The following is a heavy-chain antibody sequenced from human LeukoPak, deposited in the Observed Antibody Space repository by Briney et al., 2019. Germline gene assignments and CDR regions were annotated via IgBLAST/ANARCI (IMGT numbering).Heavy chain of an antibody. J-gene: IGHJ4*02. CDR2: IYYSGST. D-gene: IGHD5-18*01. Sequence: PSETLSLTCTVSGGSVSSGSYYWSWIRQPPGKGLEWIGYIYYSGSTNYNPSLKSRVTISVDTSKNQFSLKLSSVTAADTAVYYCARWKQLRGYSYGYFDYWGQGTLITVSS. V-gene: IGHV4-61*01. CDR1: GGSVSSGSYY. CDR3: ARWKQLRGYSYGYFDY.